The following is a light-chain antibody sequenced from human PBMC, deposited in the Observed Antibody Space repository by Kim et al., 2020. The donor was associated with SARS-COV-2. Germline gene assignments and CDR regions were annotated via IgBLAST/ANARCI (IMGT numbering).Light chain of an antibody. Sequence: GQRVTIACSGSSSNIGSNYVYWYQQLPGTAPKLLIYRNNQRPSGVPDRFSGSKSGTSASLAISGLRSEDEADYYCAAWDDSLSGPVFGGGTKLTVL. CDR3: AAWDDSLSGPV. V-gene: IGLV1-47*01. J-gene: IGLJ3*02. CDR1: SSNIGSNY. CDR2: RNN.